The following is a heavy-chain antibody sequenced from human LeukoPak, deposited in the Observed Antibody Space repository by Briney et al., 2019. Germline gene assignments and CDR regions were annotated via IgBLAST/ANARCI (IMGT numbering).Heavy chain of an antibody. CDR2: IYTSGST. V-gene: IGHV4-4*07. CDR3: ARDRGITMIVTNWFDP. Sequence: SETLSLTCTVSGGSISSYYWSWIRQPAGKGLEWIRRIYTSGSTNYNPSLKSRVTMSVDTSKNQFSLKLSSVTAADTAVYYCARDRGITMIVTNWFDPWGQGTLVTVSS. D-gene: IGHD3-22*01. CDR1: GGSISSYY. J-gene: IGHJ5*02.